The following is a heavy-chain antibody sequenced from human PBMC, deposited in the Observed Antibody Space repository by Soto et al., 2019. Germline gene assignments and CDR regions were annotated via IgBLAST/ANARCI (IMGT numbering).Heavy chain of an antibody. CDR1: GGTFSSYT. CDR3: ARSTSYYYYYMAV. J-gene: IGHJ6*03. D-gene: IGHD3-16*01. Sequence: ASVKVSCKASGGTFSSYTISWVRQAPGQGLEWMGRIIPILGIANYAQKFQGRVTITADKSTSTAYMELSSLRSEDTAVYYCARSTSYYYYYMAVWGKGTTVTVSS. CDR2: IIPILGIA. V-gene: IGHV1-69*02.